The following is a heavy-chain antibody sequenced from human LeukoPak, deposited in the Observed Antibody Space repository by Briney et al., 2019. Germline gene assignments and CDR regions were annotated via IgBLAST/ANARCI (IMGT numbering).Heavy chain of an antibody. CDR1: GYSISSGYY. V-gene: IGHV4-38-2*02. Sequence: PSETLSLTCTVSGYSISSGYYWGWIRQPPGKGLEWIGSIYHSGSTYYNPSLKSRVTISVDTSKNQFSLKLSSVTAADTAVYYCARETLSVLRYFDWVEREYYYMDVWGKGTTVTVSS. J-gene: IGHJ6*03. CDR2: IYHSGST. CDR3: ARETLSVLRYFDWVEREYYYMDV. D-gene: IGHD3-9*01.